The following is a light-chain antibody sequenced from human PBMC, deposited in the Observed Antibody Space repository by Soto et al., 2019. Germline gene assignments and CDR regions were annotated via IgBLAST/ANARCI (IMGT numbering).Light chain of an antibody. CDR2: DVS. J-gene: IGLJ1*01. V-gene: IGLV2-14*01. CDR1: SSDVGGYNY. CDR3: SSYTSSSTLYV. Sequence: QSALTQPASVSGSPGQSITISCTGTSSDVGGYNYVSWYQQHPGKAPNLMIYDVSNRPSGVSNRCSGSKSGNTASLTISGLQAEDEADYYCSSYTSSSTLYVFGTGTKVTVL.